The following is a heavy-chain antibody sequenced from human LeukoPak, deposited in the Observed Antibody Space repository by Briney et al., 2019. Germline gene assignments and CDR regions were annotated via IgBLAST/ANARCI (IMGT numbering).Heavy chain of an antibody. CDR2: ISGSDGYT. J-gene: IGHJ4*02. CDR1: GFTFSSYA. V-gene: IGHV3-23*01. D-gene: IGHD1-26*01. Sequence: QTGGFLRLSCAASGFTFSSYAMIWVRQAPGKGLEAPGKGLEWVTTISGSDGYTYYADSVKGRFTISRDNSKNTLYLQMNTLRAEDTAVYYCAKDSTFSGLSRSGSYSYFDCWGQGTLVTVSS. CDR3: AKDSTFSGLSRSGSYSYFDC.